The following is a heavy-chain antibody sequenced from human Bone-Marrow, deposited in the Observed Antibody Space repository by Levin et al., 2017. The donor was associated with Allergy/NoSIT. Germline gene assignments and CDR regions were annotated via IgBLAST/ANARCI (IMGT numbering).Heavy chain of an antibody. J-gene: IGHJ1*01. CDR2: IDHTGST. D-gene: IGHD2-2*01. CDR3: ARGHFCSSTSCFRGLQY. V-gene: IGHV4-34*01. Sequence: SETLSLTCAVYGESFSGYYWSWIRQLPGKGLEWIGEIDHTGSTSYNPSLKSRTTISVDTSKNQFSLRLTSVTAADTAVYYCARGHFCSSTSCFRGLQYWGHGNLVTVSS. CDR1: GESFSGYY.